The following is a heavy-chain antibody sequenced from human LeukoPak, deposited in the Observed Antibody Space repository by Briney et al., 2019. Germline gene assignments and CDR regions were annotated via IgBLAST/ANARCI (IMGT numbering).Heavy chain of an antibody. Sequence: KPSETLSLTCTVSGGSISSYYWSWIRQPPGKGLEWIGYIYTSGSTNYNPSLKSRVTISVDTSKNQFSLKLSSVTAADTAVYYCARWVRSQVKGGARTGYYDFWSVPYTGNWFDPWGQGTLVTVSS. V-gene: IGHV4-4*09. J-gene: IGHJ5*02. CDR3: ARWVRSQVKGGARTGYYDFWSVPYTGNWFDP. CDR2: IYTSGST. D-gene: IGHD3-3*01. CDR1: GGSISSYY.